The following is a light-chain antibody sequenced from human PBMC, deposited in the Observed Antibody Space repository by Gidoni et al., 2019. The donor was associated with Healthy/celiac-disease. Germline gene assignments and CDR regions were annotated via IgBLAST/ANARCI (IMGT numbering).Light chain of an antibody. V-gene: IGKV3-11*01. CDR2: DAS. J-gene: IGKJ2*01. CDR3: QQRSNWQYT. Sequence: EIALTQPPATLSLSPGERATLSCRASQSVSSYLAWYQQKPGQAPRLLIYDASNRATGIPARFSGSGSGTDFTLTISSLEPEDFAVYYCQQRSNWQYTFGQGTKLEIK. CDR1: QSVSSY.